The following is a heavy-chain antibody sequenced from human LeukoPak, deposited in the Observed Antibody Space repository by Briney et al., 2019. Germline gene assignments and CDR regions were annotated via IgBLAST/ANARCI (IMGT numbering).Heavy chain of an antibody. CDR2: ISGSGGST. V-gene: IGHV3-23*01. D-gene: IGHD1-26*01. CDR3: AKDREDDDAFDI. J-gene: IGHJ3*02. CDR1: GFTFSSYA. Sequence: GGSLRLSCAASGFTFSSYAMSWVRQATGKGLEWVSAISGSGGSTYYADSVKGRFTISRDNSKNTLYLQMNSLRAEDTAVYYCAKDREDDDAFDIWGQGTMVTVSS.